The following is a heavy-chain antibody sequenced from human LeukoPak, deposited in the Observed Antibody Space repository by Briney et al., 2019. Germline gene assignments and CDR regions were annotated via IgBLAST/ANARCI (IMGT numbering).Heavy chain of an antibody. D-gene: IGHD3-22*01. CDR2: ISGSGGST. J-gene: IGHJ3*02. CDR3: AYMIVYPGAFDI. Sequence: PGGSLRLSCAASGFTVSTNYMSWVRQAPGKGLEWVSAISGSGGSTYYTDSVKGRFTISRDNSKNTLYLQMNSLRAEDTAIYYCAYMIVYPGAFDIWGQGTMVTVSS. CDR1: GFTVSTNY. V-gene: IGHV3-23*01.